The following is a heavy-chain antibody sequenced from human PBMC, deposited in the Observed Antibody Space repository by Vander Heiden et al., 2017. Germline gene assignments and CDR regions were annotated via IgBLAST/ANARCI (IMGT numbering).Heavy chain of an antibody. V-gene: IGHV3-9*01. CDR3: AKDIERAAAGVVDP. CDR2: ISWNSGSI. CDR1: GFTFDDYA. D-gene: IGHD6-13*01. J-gene: IGHJ5*02. Sequence: EVQLVESGGGLVQPGRSLRLSCAASGFTFDDYAMHGVRQAPGKGLEWVSGISWNSGSIGYADSVKGRFTISRDNAKNSLYLQMNSLRAEDTALYYCAKDIERAAAGVVDPWGQGTLVTVSS.